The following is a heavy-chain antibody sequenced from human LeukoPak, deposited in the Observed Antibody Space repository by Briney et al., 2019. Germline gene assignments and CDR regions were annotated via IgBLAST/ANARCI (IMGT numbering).Heavy chain of an antibody. Sequence: GGSLRLSCAASGFTFSIYWMSWVRQAPGKGLEWVANIKQDGSEKYYVDSVKGRFTISRDNAKNSLYLQMNSLRAEDTAVYYCAREHSGYDFPGRDYYYMDVWGKGTTVTVSS. D-gene: IGHD5-12*01. CDR1: GFTFSIYW. J-gene: IGHJ6*03. CDR3: AREHSGYDFPGRDYYYMDV. CDR2: IKQDGSEK. V-gene: IGHV3-7*01.